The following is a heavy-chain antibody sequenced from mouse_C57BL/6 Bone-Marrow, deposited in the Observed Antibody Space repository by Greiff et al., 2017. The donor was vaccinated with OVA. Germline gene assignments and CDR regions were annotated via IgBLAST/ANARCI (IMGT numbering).Heavy chain of an antibody. CDR1: GYTFTSHW. CDR2: IFPGSGST. Sequence: QVQLQQSGPELVRPGASVKISCKAPGYTFTSHWMQWVRQRPGQGLEWIGEIFPGSGSTYYNEKFKGKATLTVDTSSSTAYMQLSSLTSEDSAVDFCARSWGFHYWCAYWGQGTLVTVSA. J-gene: IGHJ3*01. CDR3: ARSWGFHYWCAY. V-gene: IGHV1-56*01.